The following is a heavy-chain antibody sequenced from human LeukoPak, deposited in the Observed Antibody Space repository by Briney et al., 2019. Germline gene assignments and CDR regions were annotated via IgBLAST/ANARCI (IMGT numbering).Heavy chain of an antibody. V-gene: IGHV1-2*02. J-gene: IGHJ4*02. CDR1: GYPFSDYY. Sequence: GASVKVSRKTSGYPFSDYYIHWIRQASGQGLESMGWFNPKNGDTKYAQRSQGRLTITMDTSIDTVYMELRSLRYDDTAVYYCARLSALWGQGTLVTVSS. CDR3: ARLSAL. CDR2: FNPKNGDT.